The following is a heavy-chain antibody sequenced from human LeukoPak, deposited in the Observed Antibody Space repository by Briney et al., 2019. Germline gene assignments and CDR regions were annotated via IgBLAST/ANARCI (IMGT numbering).Heavy chain of an antibody. CDR3: ARERAAHIYCSGGSCLFDY. D-gene: IGHD2-15*01. V-gene: IGHV1-69*04. Sequence: GASVKVSCKASGGTFSSYAISWVRQAPGQGLEWMGRITPILGIANYAQKFQGRVTITADKSTSTAYMELSSLRSEDTAVYYCARERAAHIYCSGGSCLFDYWGQGTLVTVSS. J-gene: IGHJ4*02. CDR2: ITPILGIA. CDR1: GGTFSSYA.